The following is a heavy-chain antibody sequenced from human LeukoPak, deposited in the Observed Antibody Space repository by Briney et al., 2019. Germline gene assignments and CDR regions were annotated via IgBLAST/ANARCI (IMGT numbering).Heavy chain of an antibody. D-gene: IGHD6-13*01. V-gene: IGHV4-59*01. CDR3: ARVHGYSSSWPPYYYYGMDV. CDR1: GGSISSYY. Sequence: SETLSLTCTVSGGSISSYYWSWIRQPPGKGLEWIGYIYYSGSTNYNPSLKSRVTISVDTSKNQFSLKLSSVTAADTAVYYCARVHGYSSSWPPYYYYGMDVWGQGTTVTVSS. J-gene: IGHJ6*02. CDR2: IYYSGST.